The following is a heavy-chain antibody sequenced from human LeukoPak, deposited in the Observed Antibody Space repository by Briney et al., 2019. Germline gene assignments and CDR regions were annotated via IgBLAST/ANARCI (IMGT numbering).Heavy chain of an antibody. CDR3: ARDSDYSGNGNGDWFDP. D-gene: IGHD4-11*01. V-gene: IGHV1-18*04. CDR2: ISTYIGVT. J-gene: IGHJ5*02. Sequence: ASVNVSCKASGFRFTSFGVSWVRQAPGQGLEWMGWISTYIGVTHYAEKFEDRVTMTIDTSTTTAYMELRSLRYDDTAVYYCARDSDYSGNGNGDWFDPWDQGTVVTVSS. CDR1: GFRFTSFG.